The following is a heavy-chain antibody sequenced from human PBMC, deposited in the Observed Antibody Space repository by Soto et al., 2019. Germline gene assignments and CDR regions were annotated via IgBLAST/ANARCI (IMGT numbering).Heavy chain of an antibody. CDR1: GGSISSGAYY. CDR2: IYYSGST. J-gene: IGHJ4*02. V-gene: IGHV4-30-4*01. Sequence: SETLSLTCTVSGGSISSGAYYWNWIRQHPGKGLEWIGNIYYSGSTYYNPSLKSRVTISVDTSKNQFSLKLSSVTAADTAVYYCAGTLIGVDTAMAEFDYWGQGTLVTVSS. CDR3: AGTLIGVDTAMAEFDY. D-gene: IGHD5-18*01.